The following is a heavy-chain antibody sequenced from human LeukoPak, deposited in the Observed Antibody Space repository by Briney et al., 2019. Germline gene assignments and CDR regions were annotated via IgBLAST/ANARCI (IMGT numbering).Heavy chain of an antibody. CDR2: IDIGGGST. CDR3: ARAPSDWPFDY. V-gene: IGHV3-23*01. Sequence: GGSLRLSCAAPGFTVSSYAMSWVRQAPGMGLQLVSAIDIGGGSTYSADSVKGRFSISRDNSKNTLYLQMNNLRAEDTAVYYCARAPSDWPFDYWGQGTLVTVSS. J-gene: IGHJ4*02. CDR1: GFTVSSYA. D-gene: IGHD2-21*02.